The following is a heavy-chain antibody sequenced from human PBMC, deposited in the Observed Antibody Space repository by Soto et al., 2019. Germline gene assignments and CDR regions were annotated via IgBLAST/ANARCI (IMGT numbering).Heavy chain of an antibody. D-gene: IGHD3-10*01. CDR3: ARPLVGRFGESKPGGYNWFDP. Sequence: SETHSLTCTVSGGSISSSSYYWGWIRQPPGKGLELIGSIYYSGSTYYNPSLKSRVTISVDTSKNQFSLKLSSVTAADTAVYYCARPLVGRFGESKPGGYNWFDPWGQGTLVTVSS. CDR2: IYYSGST. V-gene: IGHV4-39*01. J-gene: IGHJ5*02. CDR1: GGSISSSSYY.